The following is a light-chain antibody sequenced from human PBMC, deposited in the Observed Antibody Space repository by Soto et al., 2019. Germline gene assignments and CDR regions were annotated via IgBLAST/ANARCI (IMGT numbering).Light chain of an antibody. CDR1: QSIDTW. CDR3: QEFRNDYGT. CDR2: KAS. J-gene: IGKJ1*01. Sequence: DIQMTQSPATLAASVGDRVSITCRASQSIDTWLAWYQQKAGKAPNLLIYKASRLESGVPSRFSGSGSGTEFTLTISSLKPEDFGSYYCQEFRNDYGTFGQGTKVEMK. V-gene: IGKV1-5*03.